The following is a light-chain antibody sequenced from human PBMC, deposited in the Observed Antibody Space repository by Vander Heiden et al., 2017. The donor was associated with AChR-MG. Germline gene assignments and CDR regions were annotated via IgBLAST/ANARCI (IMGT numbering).Light chain of an antibody. CDR1: SSNVGAYNF. CDR3: RSYAGNNNVV. Sequence: SALTQPPSASGSPGQSVTISCTGTSSNVGAYNFVSWYQQYPGKAPKLWIYEVYKRPSGVPDRFSAAKSGDTASLTVSGLRAEDEADYYCRSYAGNNNVVFGGGTKLTVL. J-gene: IGLJ2*01. V-gene: IGLV2-8*01. CDR2: EVY.